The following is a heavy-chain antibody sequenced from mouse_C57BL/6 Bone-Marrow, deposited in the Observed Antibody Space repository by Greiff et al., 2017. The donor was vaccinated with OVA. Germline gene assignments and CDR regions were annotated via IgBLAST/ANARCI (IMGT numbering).Heavy chain of an antibody. CDR2: ISYDGSN. J-gene: IGHJ2*01. Sequence: EVQLVESGPGLVKPSQSLSLTCSVTGYSITSGYYWNWIRQFPGNKLEWMGYISYDGSNNYNPSLKNRISITRDTSKNQFFLKLNSVTTEDTATYYCARDPSPFFDYWGQGTTLTVSS. CDR3: ARDPSPFFDY. V-gene: IGHV3-6*01. CDR1: GYSITSGYY.